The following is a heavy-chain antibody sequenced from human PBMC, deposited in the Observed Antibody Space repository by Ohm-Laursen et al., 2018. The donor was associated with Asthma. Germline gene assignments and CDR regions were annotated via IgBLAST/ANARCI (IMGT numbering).Heavy chain of an antibody. CDR2: IKSKTDGGTT. J-gene: IGHJ4*02. CDR3: TTDPGRITMIRGTY. V-gene: IGHV3-15*01. CDR1: GFTFNRYA. D-gene: IGHD3-10*01. Sequence: SLRLSCTASGFTFNRYAMHWVRQAPGKGLEWVGRIKSKTDGGTTDYAAPVKGRFTISRDDSKNTLYLQMNSLKTEDTGVYYCTTDPGRITMIRGTYWGQGTLVTVSS.